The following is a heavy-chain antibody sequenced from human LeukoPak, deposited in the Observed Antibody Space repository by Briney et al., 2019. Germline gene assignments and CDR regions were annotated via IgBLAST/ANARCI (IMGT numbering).Heavy chain of an antibody. Sequence: GGSLRLSCAASGFSFSSYWMHWVRQAPGKGLMWVSRINTDGSSSNYAGSVKGRFTISRDNVKNTLYLQMNSLRAEDTAVYYCARVYSYSDPMDHWGQGTLVTVSS. J-gene: IGHJ4*02. D-gene: IGHD1-26*01. CDR1: GFSFSSYW. V-gene: IGHV3-74*01. CDR3: ARVYSYSDPMDH. CDR2: INTDGSSS.